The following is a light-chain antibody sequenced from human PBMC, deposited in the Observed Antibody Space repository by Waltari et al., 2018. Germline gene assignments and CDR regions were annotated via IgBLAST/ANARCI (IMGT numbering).Light chain of an antibody. Sequence: IVLTQSPDTLSLSPGERATISCRASQSVSSISLAWYQQKHGQAPRLLIYGTSSRATGFPDRFSGSGSGTDFTLTISRLEPEDFAVYHCQQYDGSAVTFGGGTKVEIK. J-gene: IGKJ4*01. CDR1: QSVSSIS. CDR3: QQYDGSAVT. CDR2: GTS. V-gene: IGKV3-20*01.